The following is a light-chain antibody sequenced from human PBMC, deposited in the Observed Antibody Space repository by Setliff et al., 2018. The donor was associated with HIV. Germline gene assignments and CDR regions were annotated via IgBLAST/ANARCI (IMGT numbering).Light chain of an antibody. CDR3: SSYAITNTRP. Sequence: QSVLTQPASVSGSPGQSITISCTGTSSDVGGYSHVSWYQQHPGKAPKLIIYEVRNRPSGASNRFSGSKSGNTASLTISGLQTEDEADYYCSSYAITNTRPFGTGTKVTVL. CDR2: EVR. CDR1: SSDVGGYSH. V-gene: IGLV2-14*01. J-gene: IGLJ1*01.